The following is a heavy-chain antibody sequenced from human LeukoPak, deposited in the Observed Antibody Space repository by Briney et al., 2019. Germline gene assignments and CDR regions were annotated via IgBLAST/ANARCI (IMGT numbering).Heavy chain of an antibody. CDR1: GFAFSSYG. CDR2: ISGSGGRT. V-gene: IGHV3-23*01. D-gene: IGHD2-2*01. J-gene: IGHJ5*02. CDR3: AKVPAGVWFDP. Sequence: PGGSLRLSCAASGFAFSSYGMSWVRQAPGKGLEWVSAISGSGGRTYYADSVKGRFTISRDNSKNTLYLQMNSLRAEDTAVYYCAKVPAGVWFDPWGQGTLVTVSS.